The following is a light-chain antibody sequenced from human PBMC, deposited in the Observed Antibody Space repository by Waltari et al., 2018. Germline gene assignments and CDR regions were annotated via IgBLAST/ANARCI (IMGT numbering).Light chain of an antibody. CDR1: SSAVGGYNY. CDR2: DVT. CDR3: SSFTTSSTYV. J-gene: IGLJ1*01. Sequence: QSALTQPASVSGSPGQSITISCSGRSSAVGGYNYVSWYQQHPDKVPKLLIYDVTYRPSGVSNRFSGSKSGNTASLTISGLQAEDEADYYCSSFTTSSTYVFGTGTRVTVL. V-gene: IGLV2-14*03.